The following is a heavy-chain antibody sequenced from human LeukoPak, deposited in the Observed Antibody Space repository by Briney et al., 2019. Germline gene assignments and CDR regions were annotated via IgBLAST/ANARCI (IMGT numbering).Heavy chain of an antibody. D-gene: IGHD1-26*01. J-gene: IGHJ4*02. V-gene: IGHV4-4*07. Sequence: PSETLSLTCTVSGDSISSYYWSWIRQPAGKGLEWIGRIYTTGSATYNPSLKSRVTMSLDTSKNQFSLKLTSVTAADTAVYYCARSFSGSYYFEYWGQGTLVTVSS. CDR3: ARSFSGSYYFEY. CDR1: GDSISSYY. CDR2: IYTTGSA.